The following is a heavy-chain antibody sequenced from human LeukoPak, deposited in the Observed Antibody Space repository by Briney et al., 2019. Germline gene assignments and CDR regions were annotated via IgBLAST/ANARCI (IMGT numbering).Heavy chain of an antibody. CDR1: GGSFRGYY. D-gene: IGHD3-9*01. CDR3: ARVDILTGYADY. Sequence: SETLSLTCAVYGGSFRGYYWSWIRQPPGKGLEWIGEINHSGSTNYNPSLKSRVTISVDTSKNQFSLKLSSVTAADTAVYYCARVDILTGYADYWGQGTLVTVSS. CDR2: INHSGST. J-gene: IGHJ4*02. V-gene: IGHV4-34*01.